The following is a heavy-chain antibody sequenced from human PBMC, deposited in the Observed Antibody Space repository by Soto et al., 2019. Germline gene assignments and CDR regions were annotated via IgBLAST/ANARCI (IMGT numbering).Heavy chain of an antibody. J-gene: IGHJ6*02. CDR2: ISSSSSTI. D-gene: IGHD6-19*01. Sequence: EVQLVESGGGLVQPGGSLRLSCAASGFTFSSYSMNWVRQAPGKGLEWVSYISSSSSTIYYADSVKGRFTISRDNAKNSLYLQMNSLRAEDTAVYYCARVGSPYYYYYGMDVWGQGTTVTVSS. CDR3: ARVGSPYYYYYGMDV. V-gene: IGHV3-48*01. CDR1: GFTFSSYS.